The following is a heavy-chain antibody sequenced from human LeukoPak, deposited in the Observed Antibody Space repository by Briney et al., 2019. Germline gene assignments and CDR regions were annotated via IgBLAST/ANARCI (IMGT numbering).Heavy chain of an antibody. J-gene: IGHJ6*02. D-gene: IGHD6-19*01. Sequence: GGPLRLSCAASGFTFSSYAMSWVRQAPGKGLEWVSAISGSGGSTYYADSVKGRFTISRDNSKNTLYLQMNSLRAEDTAVYYCAKCGSSGWYRPDYYYYGMDVWGQGTTVTVSS. CDR2: ISGSGGST. CDR1: GFTFSSYA. V-gene: IGHV3-23*01. CDR3: AKCGSSGWYRPDYYYYGMDV.